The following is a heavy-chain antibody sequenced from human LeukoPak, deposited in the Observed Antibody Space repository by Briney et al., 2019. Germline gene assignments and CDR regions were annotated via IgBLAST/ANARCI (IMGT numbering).Heavy chain of an antibody. CDR3: ASDLFGGYGDYTNWFDP. Sequence: SETLSLTCTVSGGSISSSSYYWGWIRQPPGKGLEWIGSIYYSGSTYYNPSLKSRVTISVDTSKNQFSLKLSSVTAADTAVYYCASDLFGGYGDYTNWFDPWGQGTLVTVSS. CDR1: GGSISSSSYY. CDR2: IYYSGST. V-gene: IGHV4-39*01. D-gene: IGHD4-17*01. J-gene: IGHJ5*02.